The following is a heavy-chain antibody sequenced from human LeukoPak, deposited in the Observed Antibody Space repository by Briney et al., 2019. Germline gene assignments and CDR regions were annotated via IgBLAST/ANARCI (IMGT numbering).Heavy chain of an antibody. J-gene: IGHJ4*02. V-gene: IGHV4-30-2*01. CDR2: IYHSGST. CDR1: GGSISSGGYS. Sequence: SQTLSLTCAVSGGSISSGGYSWSWIRQPPGTGLEWIGYIYHSGSTYYNPSLKSRVTISVDRSKNQFSLKLSSVTAADTAVYYCARIHDYSNYHFDYWGQGTLVTVSS. D-gene: IGHD4-11*01. CDR3: ARIHDYSNYHFDY.